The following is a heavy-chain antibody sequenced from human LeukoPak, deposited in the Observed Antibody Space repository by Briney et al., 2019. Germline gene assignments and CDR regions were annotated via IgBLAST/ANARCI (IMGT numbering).Heavy chain of an antibody. V-gene: IGHV3-33*08. Sequence: PGGSLRLSCAASGFTFRSYRMNWVRQAPGKGLEWLAVIWYDGNTKYYSDSVKGRFTISRDSSKNTLYLEMNSLRAEDTAVYYCARDEVITFRLFDHWGQGTLVTVSS. D-gene: IGHD1-14*01. J-gene: IGHJ4*02. CDR1: GFTFRSYR. CDR2: IWYDGNTK. CDR3: ARDEVITFRLFDH.